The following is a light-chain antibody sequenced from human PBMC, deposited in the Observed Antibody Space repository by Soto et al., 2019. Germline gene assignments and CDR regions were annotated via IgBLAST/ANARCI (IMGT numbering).Light chain of an antibody. CDR1: QSVSSN. CDR3: QQYNNWPPLT. J-gene: IGKJ4*01. Sequence: ERVMTQAAAALSVSPGEGATLSCRASQSVSSNLAWYQQKPGQAPRLLIYAASTRATGIPARFRGSGSGTEFTLTITSLQSEDFEVYYCQQYNNWPPLTFGGGTKV. V-gene: IGKV3-15*01. CDR2: AAS.